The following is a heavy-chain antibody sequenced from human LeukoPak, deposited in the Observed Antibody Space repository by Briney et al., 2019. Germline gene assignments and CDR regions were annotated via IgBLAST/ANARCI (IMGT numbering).Heavy chain of an antibody. CDR2: INHSGST. Sequence: PSETLSLTCAVYGGSFSGYYWSWIRKPPGKGLEWIGEINHSGSTNYNPSLKSRVTISVDTSKNQFSLKLSSVTAADTAVYYCARGRGITIFGVVISPNFDYWGQGTLVTVSS. J-gene: IGHJ4*02. CDR1: GGSFSGYY. D-gene: IGHD3-3*01. CDR3: ARGRGITIFGVVISPNFDY. V-gene: IGHV4-34*01.